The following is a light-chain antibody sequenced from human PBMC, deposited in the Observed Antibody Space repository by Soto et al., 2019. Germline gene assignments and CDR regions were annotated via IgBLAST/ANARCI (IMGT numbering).Light chain of an antibody. CDR2: EVD. CDR1: YTDVGGYNR. V-gene: IGLV2-14*01. CDR3: VSYIESSLTHWV. J-gene: IGLJ3*02. Sequence: QSALTQPASVSGSPGQSITISCTGNYTDVGGYNRVSWYQHHAGKGPKMLIFEVDNRPSGISDRFSGSKSGDTASLTISDLQAEDEADYYCVSYIESSLTHWVFGGGTKLTVL.